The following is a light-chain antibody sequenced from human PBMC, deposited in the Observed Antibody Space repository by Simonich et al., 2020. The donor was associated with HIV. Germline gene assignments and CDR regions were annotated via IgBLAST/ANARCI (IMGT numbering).Light chain of an antibody. CDR2: GPS. V-gene: IGKV3-15*01. CDR3: QQYNSYSWT. CDR1: QSVSSN. Sequence: EIVMTQSPATLSVSPGESATLPCKVSQSVSSNLAWYQQKPGQAPRLLIYGPSNRATGIPARFSGSWSGSQFTLTISSMQSGDFAVYYCQQYNSYSWTFGQGTKVEIK. J-gene: IGKJ1*01.